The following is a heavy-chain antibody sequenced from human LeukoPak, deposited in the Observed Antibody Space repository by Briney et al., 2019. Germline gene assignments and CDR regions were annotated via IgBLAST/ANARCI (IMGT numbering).Heavy chain of an antibody. Sequence: SDTLSLTCTVSGGSISSISYYWGWIRQPPGKGLEWIGSIYYSGSTYYNPSLKSRVTISVDTSKNQFSLKLSSVTAADTAVYYCARKAYSYGYALDSWGQGTLVTVSS. CDR2: IYYSGST. CDR1: GGSISSISYY. D-gene: IGHD5-18*01. V-gene: IGHV4-39*01. J-gene: IGHJ4*02. CDR3: ARKAYSYGYALDS.